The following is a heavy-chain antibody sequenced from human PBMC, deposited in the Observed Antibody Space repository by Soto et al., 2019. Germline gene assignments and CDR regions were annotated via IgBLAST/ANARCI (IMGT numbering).Heavy chain of an antibody. Sequence: QVQLVEAGGGVVQPGRSLRLSCAASGFTFSSYAMHWVRQAPGKGLEWVAVISYDGSNKYYADSVKGRFTISRDNSKNTLYLQMNSLRAEDTAVYYCAREGSGWYPAGYYYGMDVWGQGTTVTVSS. D-gene: IGHD6-19*01. CDR3: AREGSGWYPAGYYYGMDV. CDR1: GFTFSSYA. V-gene: IGHV3-30-3*01. CDR2: ISYDGSNK. J-gene: IGHJ6*02.